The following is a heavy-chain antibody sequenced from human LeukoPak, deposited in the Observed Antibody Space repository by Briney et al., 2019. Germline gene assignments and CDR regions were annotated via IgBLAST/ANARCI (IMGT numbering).Heavy chain of an antibody. D-gene: IGHD6-19*01. CDR3: ARFRSGWYDY. J-gene: IGHJ4*02. V-gene: IGHV1-18*01. Sequence: GASVKVSCKASGYTFGSYDINWVRQATGQGFEWMGWISAYNGNTNYAQKLQGRVTMTTDTSTSTAYMELRSLRSDDTAVYYCARFRSGWYDYWGQGTLVTVSS. CDR2: ISAYNGNT. CDR1: GYTFGSYD.